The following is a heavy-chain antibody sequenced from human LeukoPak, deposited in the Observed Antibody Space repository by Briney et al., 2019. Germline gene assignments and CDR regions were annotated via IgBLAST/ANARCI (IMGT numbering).Heavy chain of an antibody. V-gene: IGHV3-30*04. D-gene: IGHD5-18*01. CDR2: ISHDGRNT. J-gene: IGHJ4*02. Sequence: GGSLRLSCAASGFTFSQFAVHWVRQAPGKGLEWVADISHDGRNTYYADSVKGRFTISRDNSKNTLYLQMNSLRTEDTAVYYCAREGIRGYSYGVPFDYWGQGTLVTVSS. CDR1: GFTFSQFA. CDR3: AREGIRGYSYGVPFDY.